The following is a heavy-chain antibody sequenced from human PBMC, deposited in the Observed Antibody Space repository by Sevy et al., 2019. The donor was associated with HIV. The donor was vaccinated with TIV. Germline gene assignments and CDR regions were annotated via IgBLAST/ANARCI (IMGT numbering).Heavy chain of an antibody. D-gene: IGHD6-13*01. V-gene: IGHV3-48*03. CDR1: GFTFSSYE. CDR3: ARISRSSWYNWFDP. J-gene: IGHJ5*02. CDR2: ITSSGSTI. Sequence: GESLKISCAASGFTFSSYEMNWVRQAPGKGLEWVSYITSSGSTIYYADSVKGRFTISRDNAKNSLYLQMNSMRAEDTAVYYCARISRSSWYNWFDPWGQGTLVTVSS.